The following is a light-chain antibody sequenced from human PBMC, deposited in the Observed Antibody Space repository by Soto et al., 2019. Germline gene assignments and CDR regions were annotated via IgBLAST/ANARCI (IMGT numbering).Light chain of an antibody. CDR2: AAS. J-gene: IGKJ1*01. CDR3: QQYGSSPRT. Sequence: EIVLTQSPGTLSLSPGERATLSCRASQSVGNNLAWYQQKPGQAPRLLIYAASTRATGIPVRFSGSGSGTEFTLTISRLEPEDFAVYYCQQYGSSPRTFGQGTKVDIK. V-gene: IGKV3-20*01. CDR1: QSVGNN.